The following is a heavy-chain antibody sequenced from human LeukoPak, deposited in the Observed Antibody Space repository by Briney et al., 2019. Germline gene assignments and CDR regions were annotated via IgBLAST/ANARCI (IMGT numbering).Heavy chain of an antibody. D-gene: IGHD4-17*01. CDR1: GGSMSSYY. Sequence: SETLSLTCTVSGGSMSSYYWSWIRQPPGKGLEWIGYIHYTGSTNYNPSLKSRVTISGDTSKNQLSLKLSSVSAADTAVYFCARAFYGRYSDYWGQGILVTVSS. CDR2: IHYTGST. J-gene: IGHJ4*02. CDR3: ARAFYGRYSDY. V-gene: IGHV4-59*01.